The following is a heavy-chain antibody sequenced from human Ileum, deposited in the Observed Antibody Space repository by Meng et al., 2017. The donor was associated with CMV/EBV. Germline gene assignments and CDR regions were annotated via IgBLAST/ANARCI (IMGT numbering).Heavy chain of an antibody. CDR3: SRDGSSRSFQH. D-gene: IGHD6-6*01. V-gene: IGHV1-2*02. CDR2: INPNGGAT. Sequence: ASVQVSCKASGYTFTGHRIYWVRQAPGQGLEEMGWINPNGGATKYAQKFEGRVSITRDTSTNTAYMELNRLTSDDTAAYYCSRDGSSRSFQHWGQGTLITVSS. CDR1: GYTFTGHR. J-gene: IGHJ1*01.